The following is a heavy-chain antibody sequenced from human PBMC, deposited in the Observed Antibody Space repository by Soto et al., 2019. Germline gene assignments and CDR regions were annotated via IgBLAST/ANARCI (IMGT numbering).Heavy chain of an antibody. J-gene: IGHJ4*02. D-gene: IGHD6-6*01. Sequence: QVQLQESGPGLVKPSGTLSLTCAVSSGSISSSNWWSRVRQPPGKGLEWIGEIYHSGSTNYNPSLKRRVTISVDKSKNQFSLKLSSVTAADTAVSYCARSPHSSSSLFDYWGQGTLVTVSS. CDR2: IYHSGST. CDR1: SGSISSSNW. V-gene: IGHV4-4*02. CDR3: ARSPHSSSSLFDY.